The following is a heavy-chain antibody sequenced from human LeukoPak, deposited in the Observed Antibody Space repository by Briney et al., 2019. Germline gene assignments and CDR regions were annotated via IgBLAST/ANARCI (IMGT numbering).Heavy chain of an antibody. CDR2: ISSSSSYI. Sequence: GGSLRLSCAGFGFTFSHYNMNWVRQAPGKGLEWVSSISSSSSYIYYADSVKGRFTISRDNAKNSLYLQMNSMRAEDTAVYYCARDRPYMDVWGKGTTVTVSS. CDR3: ARDRPYMDV. CDR1: GFTFSHYN. V-gene: IGHV3-21*01. J-gene: IGHJ6*03.